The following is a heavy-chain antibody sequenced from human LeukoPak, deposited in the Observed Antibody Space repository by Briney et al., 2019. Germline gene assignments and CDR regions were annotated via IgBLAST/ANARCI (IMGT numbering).Heavy chain of an antibody. D-gene: IGHD3-10*01. CDR3: ARDQGSADAFDI. J-gene: IGHJ3*02. Sequence: GGSLRLSCAASGFTFSSNDIHWVRQGPGKGLEWMSFIKFDGNYKWYADSVKGRFTVSRDNSKNTLYLQMNSLRAEDTAVYYCARDQGSADAFDIWGQGTMVTVSS. V-gene: IGHV3-30*02. CDR1: GFTFSSND. CDR2: IKFDGNYK.